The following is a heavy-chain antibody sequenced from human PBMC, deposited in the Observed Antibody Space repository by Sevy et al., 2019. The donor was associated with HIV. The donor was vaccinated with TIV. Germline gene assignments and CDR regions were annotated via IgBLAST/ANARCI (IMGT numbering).Heavy chain of an antibody. CDR1: GGTFSSYA. CDR3: ARVRVIAMIVVATFDAFDI. V-gene: IGHV1-69*06. J-gene: IGHJ3*02. D-gene: IGHD3-22*01. Sequence: ASVKVSCKASGGTFSSYAISWVRQAPGQGLEWMGGIIPIFGTANYAQKFQGRVTITADKSTSTAYMELSSLRSEDTAVYYCARVRVIAMIVVATFDAFDIRGQGTMVTVSS. CDR2: IIPIFGTA.